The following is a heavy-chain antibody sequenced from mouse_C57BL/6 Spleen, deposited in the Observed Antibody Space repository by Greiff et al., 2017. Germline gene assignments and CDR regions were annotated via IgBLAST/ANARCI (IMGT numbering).Heavy chain of an antibody. J-gene: IGHJ2*01. CDR1: GFTSSDAW. Sequence: EVQGVESGGGLVQPGGSMKLSCAASGFTSSDAWMDWVRQSPEKGLEWVAEIRNKANNHATYYAESVKGRFTISRDDSKSSVYLQMNSLRAEDTGIYYCTLLTTVVEAFDYWGQGTTLTVSS. CDR3: TLLTTVVEAFDY. V-gene: IGHV6-6*01. D-gene: IGHD1-1*01. CDR2: IRNKANNHAT.